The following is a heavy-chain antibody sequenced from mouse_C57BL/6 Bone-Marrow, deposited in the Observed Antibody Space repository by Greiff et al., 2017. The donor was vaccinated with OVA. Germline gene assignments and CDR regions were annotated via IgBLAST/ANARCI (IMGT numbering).Heavy chain of an antibody. J-gene: IGHJ4*01. Sequence: QVQLQQSGPELVKPGASVKLSCKASGYTFTSYDINWVKQRPGQGLEWIGWIYPRDGSTKYNEKFKGKAPLTVDTSSSTAYMELHSLTSEDSAVYFCARGGTTVVATDYYAMDYWGQGTSVTVSS. D-gene: IGHD1-1*01. CDR2: IYPRDGST. CDR1: GYTFTSYD. CDR3: ARGGTTVVATDYYAMDY. V-gene: IGHV1-85*01.